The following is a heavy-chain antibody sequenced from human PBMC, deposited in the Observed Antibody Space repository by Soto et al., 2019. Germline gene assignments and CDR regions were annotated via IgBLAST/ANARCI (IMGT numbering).Heavy chain of an antibody. Sequence: SETLSLTCAVSGASISRGGFHWGWIRQPPGQGLEWIGSLYSGSTYYNPSLKGRVTISADNSKNTLFLQMGSLRPEDTAIYYCVKQAHGLDGVAFDYWGQGTQVTVSS. CDR2: LYSGST. CDR3: VKQAHGLDGVAFDY. D-gene: IGHD2-15*01. V-gene: IGHV4-39*07. J-gene: IGHJ4*02. CDR1: GASISRGGFH.